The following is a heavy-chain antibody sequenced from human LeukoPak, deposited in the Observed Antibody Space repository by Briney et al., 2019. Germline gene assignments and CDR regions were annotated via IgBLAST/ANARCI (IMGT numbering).Heavy chain of an antibody. D-gene: IGHD3-10*01. CDR1: GYTFTSYD. CDR2: MNPNSGNT. V-gene: IGHV1-8*01. Sequence: GASVKVSCKASGYTFTSYDINWVRQAPGQGLEWMGWMNPNSGNTGYAQKFQGRVTMTRNTSISTAYMELSSLRSEDTAVYYCAREAIIAWFGDGSYYYGMDVWGQGTTVTVSS. J-gene: IGHJ6*02. CDR3: AREAIIAWFGDGSYYYGMDV.